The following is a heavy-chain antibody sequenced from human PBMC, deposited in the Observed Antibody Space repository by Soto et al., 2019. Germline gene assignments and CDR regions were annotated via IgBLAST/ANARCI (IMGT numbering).Heavy chain of an antibody. D-gene: IGHD3-22*01. CDR3: ARLGGYYHSLDT. CDR1: GGSISSSSYY. V-gene: IGHV4-39*07. J-gene: IGHJ5*02. CDR2: IFYSGST. Sequence: PSETLSLTCTVSGGSISSSSYYWGWIRQPPGKGLEWIGSIFYSGSTYYNPSLKSRVTISIDGSKNQISLKLSSVTAGDTAFYYGARLGGYYHSLDTWGKGTLVTVSS.